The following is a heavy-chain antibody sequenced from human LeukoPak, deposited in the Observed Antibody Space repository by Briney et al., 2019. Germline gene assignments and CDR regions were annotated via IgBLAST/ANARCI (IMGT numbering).Heavy chain of an antibody. J-gene: IGHJ4*02. CDR2: IYTSGST. CDR3: ARDNAEAYRDIVVVPAENYDY. CDR1: GGSISSGNYY. D-gene: IGHD2-2*01. V-gene: IGHV4-61*02. Sequence: SQTLSLTCTVSGGSISSGNYYWSWIRQPAGKGLEWIGRIYTSGSTNYNPSLKSRVTLSVDTSKNQFSLKLSSVTAADTAVYYCARDNAEAYRDIVVVPAENYDYWGQGTLVTVSS.